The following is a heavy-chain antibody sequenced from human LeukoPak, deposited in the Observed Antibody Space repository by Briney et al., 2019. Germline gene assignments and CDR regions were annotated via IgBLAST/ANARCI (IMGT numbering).Heavy chain of an antibody. CDR3: AKDAMSGTGTFDY. CDR1: GFSFSNYA. Sequence: GGSLRLSCVASGFSFSNYAMSWVRQAPGKRLEWVSAISTGGGNTYYAYSVKGRFTISRDKSENTMFLQMNSLRAEDTAVYYCAKDAMSGTGTFDYWGQGTLVTVSS. V-gene: IGHV3-23*01. D-gene: IGHD1-14*01. CDR2: ISTGGGNT. J-gene: IGHJ4*02.